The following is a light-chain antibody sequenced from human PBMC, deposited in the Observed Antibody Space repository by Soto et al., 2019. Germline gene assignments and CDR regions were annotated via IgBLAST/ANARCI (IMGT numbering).Light chain of an antibody. CDR1: QSLSSY. CDR3: QQRTNWLT. J-gene: IGKJ4*01. Sequence: EIVLTQSPATLSLSPGERATLSCRASQSLSSYLSWYQQKPGQAPRLLIYDASTRAPGIPARFSGSGSGTDFTLTISSLEPEDFAVYYCQQRTNWLTFGGGTMVDIK. CDR2: DAS. V-gene: IGKV3-11*01.